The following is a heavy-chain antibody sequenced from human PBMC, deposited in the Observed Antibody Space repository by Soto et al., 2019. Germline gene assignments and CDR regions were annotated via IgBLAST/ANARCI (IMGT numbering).Heavy chain of an antibody. Sequence: QVQVQESGPGLVKPSETLSLTCTVSGGSISNYYWSWIRQSPGKGLEWIANIYHSGTTNYTLSLKGRVSISIDSSKEQVSLRLKSVTAADTAVYYCARGGYRTLAWFDPWGQGTLVTVSS. J-gene: IGHJ5*02. CDR1: GGSISNYY. CDR2: IYHSGTT. D-gene: IGHD5-18*01. CDR3: ARGGYRTLAWFDP. V-gene: IGHV4-59*01.